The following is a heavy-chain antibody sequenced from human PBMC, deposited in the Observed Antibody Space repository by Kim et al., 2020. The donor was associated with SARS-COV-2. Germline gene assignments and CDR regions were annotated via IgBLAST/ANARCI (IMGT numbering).Heavy chain of an antibody. Sequence: SVKVSCKASGGTFSSYAISWVRQAPGQGLEWMGRIIPILGIANYAQKFQGRVTITADKSTSTAYMELSSLRSEDTAVYYCARDVPLFETGDRTDTYYFDYWGQGTLVTVSS. CDR2: IIPILGIA. CDR3: ARDVPLFETGDRTDTYYFDY. CDR1: GGTFSSYA. V-gene: IGHV1-69*04. D-gene: IGHD7-27*01. J-gene: IGHJ4*02.